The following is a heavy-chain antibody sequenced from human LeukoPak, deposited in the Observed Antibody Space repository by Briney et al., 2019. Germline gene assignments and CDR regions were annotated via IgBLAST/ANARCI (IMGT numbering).Heavy chain of an antibody. CDR3: AKDVGSSPDAFDI. CDR2: ISYDGSNK. Sequence: PGGSLRLSCAASGFTFSSYGMHWVRQAPGKGLEWVAVISYDGSNKYYADSVKGRFTISRDNSKNTLYLQMNSLRAEDTAVYYCAKDVGSSPDAFDIWGQGTMVTVSS. CDR1: GFTFSSYG. D-gene: IGHD6-13*01. J-gene: IGHJ3*02. V-gene: IGHV3-30*18.